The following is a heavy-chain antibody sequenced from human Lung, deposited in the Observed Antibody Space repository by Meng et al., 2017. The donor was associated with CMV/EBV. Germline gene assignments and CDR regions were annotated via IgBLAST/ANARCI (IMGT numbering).Heavy chain of an antibody. CDR2: IIPIPGTT. CDR3: VSEVVGRLYYYYGMDV. D-gene: IGHD2-2*01. V-gene: IGHV1-69*05. J-gene: IGHJ6*02. CDR1: GGNLHSYG. Sequence: SXXVSXXISGGNLHSYGISWVRQAPGQGLEWMGGIIPIPGTTNYAQKFQGRVTTTTEESTSTVYMELSSLTSEDKTVYYCVSEVVGRLYYYYGMDVWGQGTTVTVSS.